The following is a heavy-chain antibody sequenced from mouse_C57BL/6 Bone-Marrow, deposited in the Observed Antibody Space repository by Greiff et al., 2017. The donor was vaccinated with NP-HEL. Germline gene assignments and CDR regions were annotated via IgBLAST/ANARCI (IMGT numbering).Heavy chain of an antibody. J-gene: IGHJ3*01. CDR1: GFNIKDDY. CDR2: INPSNGGT. D-gene: IGHD3-2*02. CDR3: ARDSSGPFAY. Sequence: VQLQESGAELVRPGASVKLSCTASGFNIKDDYMHWVKQRPEQGLEWIGNINPSNGGTNYNEKFKSKATLTVDKSSSTAYMQLSSLTSEDSAVYYCARDSSGPFAYWGQGTLVTVSA. V-gene: IGHV1-53*01.